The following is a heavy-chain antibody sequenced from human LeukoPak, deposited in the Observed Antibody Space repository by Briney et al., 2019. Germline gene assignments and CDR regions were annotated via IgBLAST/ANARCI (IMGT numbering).Heavy chain of an antibody. J-gene: IGHJ4*02. Sequence: SETLSLTCAVYGGSFSGYYWSWIRQPPGKGLEWIGEINHSGSTIYNPPLKSRVTISVDTSKNQFSLKLSSVTAADTAVYYCARGTWNFDYWGQGTLVTVSS. V-gene: IGHV4-34*01. CDR2: INHSGST. CDR1: GGSFSGYY. D-gene: IGHD5-12*01. CDR3: ARGTWNFDY.